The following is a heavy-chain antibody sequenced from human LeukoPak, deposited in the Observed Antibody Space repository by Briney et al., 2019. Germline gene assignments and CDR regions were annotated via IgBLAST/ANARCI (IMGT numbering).Heavy chain of an antibody. CDR3: TRDIGGELLRTRNYSDY. CDR2: IRSKAYGGTT. Sequence: SLRLSCTASGFTFGDYAMSWFRQAPGKGLEWIGFIRSKAYGGTTEYAASVKGRFTISRDDSKSIAYLQMNSLKTEDTAVYYCTRDIGGELLRTRNYSDYWGQGTLVTVSS. V-gene: IGHV3-49*03. D-gene: IGHD1-26*01. CDR1: GFTFGDYA. J-gene: IGHJ4*02.